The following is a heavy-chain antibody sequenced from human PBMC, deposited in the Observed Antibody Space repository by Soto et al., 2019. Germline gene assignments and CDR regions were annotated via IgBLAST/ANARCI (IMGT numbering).Heavy chain of an antibody. J-gene: IGHJ4*02. D-gene: IGHD2-21*02. CDR2: INAGNGNT. CDR1: GYTFTSYA. V-gene: IGHV1-3*01. CDR3: ARAIVVVTAADY. Sequence: QVQLVQSGAEVKKPGASVKVSCKASGYTFTSYAMHWVRQAPGQRLEWMGWINAGNGNTKYSQKFQGRVTITRDTSASTGYMELSSLRSEVTAVYYCARAIVVVTAADYWGQGTLVTVCS.